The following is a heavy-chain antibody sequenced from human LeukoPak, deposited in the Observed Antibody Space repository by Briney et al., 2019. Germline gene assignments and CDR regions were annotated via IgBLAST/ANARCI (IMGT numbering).Heavy chain of an antibody. Sequence: GRSLRLSCAASGFTFDDYAMHWVRQAPGKGLEWVSGISWNSGSIGYADSVKGRFTISRDNAKNSLYLQMNSLRAEDTALYYCARDLYRIVVVPHYFDYWGQGTLVTVSS. D-gene: IGHD3-22*01. CDR1: GFTFDDYA. CDR2: ISWNSGSI. CDR3: ARDLYRIVVVPHYFDY. J-gene: IGHJ4*02. V-gene: IGHV3-9*01.